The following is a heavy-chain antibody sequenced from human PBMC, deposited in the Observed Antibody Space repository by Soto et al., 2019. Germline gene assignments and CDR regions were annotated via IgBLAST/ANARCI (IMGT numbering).Heavy chain of an antibody. CDR1: GGSFSGYY. Sequence: SETLSLTCAVYGGSFSGYYWSWIRQPPGKGLEWIGEINHSGSTNYNPSLKSRVTISVDTSKNQFSLKLSSVTAADTAVYYCARGVYYYDSSGYYYDWYFDLWGRGTLVTVSS. CDR3: ARGVYYYDSSGYYYDWYFDL. D-gene: IGHD3-22*01. CDR2: INHSGST. J-gene: IGHJ2*01. V-gene: IGHV4-34*01.